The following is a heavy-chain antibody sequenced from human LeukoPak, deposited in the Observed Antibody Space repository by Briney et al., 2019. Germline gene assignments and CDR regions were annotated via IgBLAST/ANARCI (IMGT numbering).Heavy chain of an antibody. V-gene: IGHV3-21*01. J-gene: IGHJ4*02. CDR1: GFTFSTYN. CDR2: ISSSSSYI. Sequence: GGSLRLSCAASGFTFSTYNMNWVRQAPGKGLEWVSSISSSSSYIYYADSVKGRFTISRDNANNSLYLQMNSLRAEDTAVYYCARSQGYYYDSSPYYWGQGTLVTVSA. CDR3: ARSQGYYYDSSPYY. D-gene: IGHD3-22*01.